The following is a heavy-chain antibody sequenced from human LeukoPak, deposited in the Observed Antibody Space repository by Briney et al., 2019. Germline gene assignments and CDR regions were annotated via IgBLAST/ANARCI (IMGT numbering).Heavy chain of an antibody. CDR3: IRGTVGAPGNDY. V-gene: IGHV3-74*01. J-gene: IGHJ4*02. CDR1: GFTFSSYW. D-gene: IGHD4-23*01. Sequence: PGGSLRLSCAASGFTFSSYWMHWVRQAPGKGLVWVSRIGASVSFTSYADSVRGRFTISRDNAKNTLYLQMSSLRAEDTAVYYCIRGTVGAPGNDYWGQGTLVTVSS. CDR2: IGASVSFT.